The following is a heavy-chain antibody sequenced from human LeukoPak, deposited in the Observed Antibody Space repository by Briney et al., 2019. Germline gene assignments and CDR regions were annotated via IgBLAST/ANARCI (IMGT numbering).Heavy chain of an antibody. CDR3: ARGGYTYGGRLFDY. J-gene: IGHJ4*02. V-gene: IGHV3-43*02. D-gene: IGHD5-18*01. Sequence: GGSLRLSCAASGFTFDDYVMHWVRQAPGKGLEWVSFISGDGGATYYADSAKGRFTISRDNGRKSLYLQMHSLRTEDTALYYCARGGYTYGGRLFDYWGQGTLVTVSS. CDR1: GFTFDDYV. CDR2: ISGDGGAT.